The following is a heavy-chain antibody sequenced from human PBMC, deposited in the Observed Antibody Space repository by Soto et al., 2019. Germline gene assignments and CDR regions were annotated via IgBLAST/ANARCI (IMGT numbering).Heavy chain of an antibody. CDR1: SASISGLY. D-gene: IGHD3-9*01. CDR3: ARASQCKLYFDCFAWLDY. V-gene: IGHV4-4*07. CDR2: IYSSGET. Sequence: QVQLQESGPGLVRPSETLSLTCTVSSASISGLYWTWIRQPAGKGLEWIGRIYSSGETNYNPSLTGRVIMSLDTSKNQFSLKLTSVTAADTAVYYCARASQCKLYFDCFAWLDYWGQGTLVTVSS. J-gene: IGHJ4*02.